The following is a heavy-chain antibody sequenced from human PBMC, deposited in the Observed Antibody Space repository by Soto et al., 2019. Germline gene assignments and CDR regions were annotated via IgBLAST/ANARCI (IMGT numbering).Heavy chain of an antibody. J-gene: IGHJ4*02. CDR3: ARGGGVYFDS. CDR2: IYHSGTT. Sequence: QVQLQESGPGLVKPSETLSLTCTVSGGSIINSYWNWILQPPGKGLEWIGYIYHSGTTNQNPSLKRRVTISIDTSKNQFSLKLSSVTAADTAMYYCARGGGVYFDSWSQGTLVTVSS. CDR1: GGSIINSY. V-gene: IGHV4-59*01. D-gene: IGHD1-26*01.